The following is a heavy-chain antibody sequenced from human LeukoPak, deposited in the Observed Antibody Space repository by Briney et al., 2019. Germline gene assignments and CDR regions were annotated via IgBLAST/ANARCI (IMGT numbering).Heavy chain of an antibody. CDR3: AKAPAGYSSGWHFDY. CDR1: GFTFSDYY. Sequence: GGSLRLSCAASGFTFSDYYMSWIRQAPGKGLEWVSAISGSGGSTYYADSVKGRFTISRDNSKNTLYLQMNSLRAEDTAVYYCAKAPAGYSSGWHFDYWGQGTLVTVSS. J-gene: IGHJ4*02. V-gene: IGHV3-23*01. D-gene: IGHD6-19*01. CDR2: ISGSGGST.